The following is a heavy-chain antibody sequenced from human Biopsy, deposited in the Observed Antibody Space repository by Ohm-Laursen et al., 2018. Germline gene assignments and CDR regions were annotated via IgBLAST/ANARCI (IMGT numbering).Heavy chain of an antibody. CDR3: ARGMRSSGWPYFDS. V-gene: IGHV4-61*01. CDR1: VDSVSSGSFY. J-gene: IGHJ4*02. CDR2: IYDGGSTA. D-gene: IGHD6-19*01. Sequence: SQTLSLTCTVSVDSVSSGSFYWTWIRQPPGQGLEYIGYIYDGGSTANYNPSLESRVTMSVDMPKNQFSLKLSSVTAADPAIYYCARGMRSSGWPYFDSWGQGTLVTVSS.